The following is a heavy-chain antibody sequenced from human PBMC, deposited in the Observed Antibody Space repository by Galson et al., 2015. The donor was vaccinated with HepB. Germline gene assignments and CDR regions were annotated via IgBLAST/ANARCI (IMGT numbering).Heavy chain of an antibody. CDR3: VTGGSQYRTGVSCYPGDY. V-gene: IGHV3-74*01. J-gene: IGHJ4*02. CDR1: GFTFSNYW. Sequence: SLRLSCAASGFTFSNYWMHWVRQAPGKGLVWVSHINGDGDTTNYADSVKGRFTISRDNADNTVYLQMNSLRAEDAAVYYCVTGGSQYRTGVSCYPGDYWGQGTLVTVSS. CDR2: INGDGDTT. D-gene: IGHD2-15*01.